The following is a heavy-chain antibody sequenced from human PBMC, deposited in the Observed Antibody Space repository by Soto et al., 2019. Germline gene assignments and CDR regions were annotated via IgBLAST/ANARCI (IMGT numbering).Heavy chain of an antibody. J-gene: IGHJ6*02. CDR2: IDQSGGT. Sequence: SETLSLTCAVVGDSLRGQSWNWIRQSPGKGLEWIGEIDQSGGTNYNPSLKSRAIISDDTSKNQFSLTLTSVTAADTAVYYCAREDSYSWSSECLVVWGQETTVAASS. CDR3: AREDSYSWSSECLVV. D-gene: IGHD6-13*01. V-gene: IGHV4-34*01. CDR1: GDSLRGQS.